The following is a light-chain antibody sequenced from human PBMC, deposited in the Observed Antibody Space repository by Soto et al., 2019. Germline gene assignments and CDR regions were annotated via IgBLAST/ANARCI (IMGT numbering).Light chain of an antibody. CDR3: QQFDDWPT. CDR1: QSVRKN. J-gene: IGKJ1*01. Sequence: IVMTHSPSTLLLSTWETATLSFRASQSVRKNLAWYQQKPGQAPRLLIYGTSNRATGIPDRISGSRSGTEFTLTISSLQSEDFGVYYCQQFDDWPTFGQGTKVDIK. V-gene: IGKV3-15*01. CDR2: GTS.